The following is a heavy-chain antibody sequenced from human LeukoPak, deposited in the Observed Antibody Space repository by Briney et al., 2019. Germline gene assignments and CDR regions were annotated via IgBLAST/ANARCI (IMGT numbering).Heavy chain of an antibody. V-gene: IGHV3-30*02. CDR3: AKDDYSNLSAFAI. CDR2: IRYDGSNK. Sequence: GGSLRLSCAASGFTFSSYGMHWVRQAPGKGLEWVAFIRYDGSNKYYADSVKGRFTISRDNSKNTLYLQMNSLRAEDTAVYYCAKDDYSNLSAFAIWGQGTMVTVSS. D-gene: IGHD4-11*01. J-gene: IGHJ3*02. CDR1: GFTFSSYG.